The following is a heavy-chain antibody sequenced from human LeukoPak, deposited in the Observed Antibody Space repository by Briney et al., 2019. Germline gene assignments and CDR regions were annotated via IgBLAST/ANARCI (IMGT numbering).Heavy chain of an antibody. J-gene: IGHJ6*03. Sequence: PSETLSLTCPVYAGSFSGYYWSWIRHPPGKGLELNGETNHSGSTNYNPSLKSRVTISVDTSKNQFSLKLSSVTAADTAVYYCARRGPAVTTNYYYYYMDVWGKGTTVTVSS. V-gene: IGHV4-34*01. CDR3: ARRGPAVTTNYYYYYMDV. CDR1: AGSFSGYY. CDR2: TNHSGST. D-gene: IGHD4-17*01.